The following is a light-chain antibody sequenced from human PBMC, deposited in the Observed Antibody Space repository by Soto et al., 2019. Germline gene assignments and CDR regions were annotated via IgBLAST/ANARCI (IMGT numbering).Light chain of an antibody. J-gene: IGLJ3*02. CDR1: SSNIGAGYD. Sequence: QAVVTQPPSVSGAPGQRVTISCTGTSSNIGAGYDAHWYQQLPGTAPKLLIFGNSNRPSGVPDRFSASKSGTSASLAITGLQAEDEADYYCQSYDNSLGLVFGGGTKVTVL. CDR2: GNS. V-gene: IGLV1-40*01. CDR3: QSYDNSLGLV.